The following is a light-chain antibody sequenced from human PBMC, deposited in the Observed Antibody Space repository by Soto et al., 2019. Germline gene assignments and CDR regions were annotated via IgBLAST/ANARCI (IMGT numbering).Light chain of an antibody. V-gene: IGKV1-5*01. CDR2: DAS. CDR3: QQYNGYSWT. J-gene: IGKJ1*01. Sequence: GDRVTITCRASQSISKSLAWYQQKPGKAPKLLIYDASSLESGVPSRFSGSGSGTEFTLTISSLQPDDFATYYCQQYNGYSWTFGQGTKVDIK. CDR1: QSISKS.